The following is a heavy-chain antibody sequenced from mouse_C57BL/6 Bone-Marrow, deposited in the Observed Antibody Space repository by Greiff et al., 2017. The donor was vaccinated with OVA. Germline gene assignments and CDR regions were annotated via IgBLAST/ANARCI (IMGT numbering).Heavy chain of an antibody. CDR3: TIAIYDYSSWFAY. CDR2: IYPGNSDT. Sequence: EVQLQQSGTVLARPGASVKMSCKTSGYTFTSYWMHWVNQRPGPGLEWIGAIYPGNSDTSYNQQFKGKAKLTAVTSASTAYKELSSLTNEDSAVYYCTIAIYDYSSWFAYWGQGTLVTVSA. V-gene: IGHV1-5*01. CDR1: GYTFTSYW. D-gene: IGHD2-4*01. J-gene: IGHJ3*01.